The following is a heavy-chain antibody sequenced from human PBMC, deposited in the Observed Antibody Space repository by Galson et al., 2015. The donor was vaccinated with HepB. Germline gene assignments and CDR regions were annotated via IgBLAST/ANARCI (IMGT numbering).Heavy chain of an antibody. Sequence: SLRLSCAASGSTFITYTMHWVRQAPGKGLEWVAVISYDGSNKYYADSMKGRFTISRDNSKNTLYLQMNSLRAEDTAVYYCAGGPFDYWGQGTLVTVSS. CDR1: GSTFITYT. CDR2: ISYDGSNK. J-gene: IGHJ4*02. V-gene: IGHV3-30*14. CDR3: AGGPFDY.